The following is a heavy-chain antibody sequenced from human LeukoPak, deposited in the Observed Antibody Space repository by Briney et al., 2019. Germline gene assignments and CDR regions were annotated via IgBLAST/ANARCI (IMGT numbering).Heavy chain of an antibody. CDR1: GIIITSYW. Sequence: GGSLRLSCAASGIIITSYWMSWVRQTPGKGLEWVSAISGSGGSTYYADSVKGRFTISRDNSKNTLYLQMNSLRAEDTAVYYCAKDKLDYYDSSGPYLGVFDYWGQGTLVTVSS. J-gene: IGHJ4*02. V-gene: IGHV3-23*01. D-gene: IGHD3-22*01. CDR3: AKDKLDYYDSSGPYLGVFDY. CDR2: ISGSGGST.